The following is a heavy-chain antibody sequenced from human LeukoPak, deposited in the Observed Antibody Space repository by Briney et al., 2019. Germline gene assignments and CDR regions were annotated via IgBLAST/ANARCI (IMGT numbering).Heavy chain of an antibody. D-gene: IGHD6-13*01. J-gene: IGHJ4*02. CDR1: GFTFSRNS. V-gene: IGHV3-21*04. CDR2: ISTSSSYI. CDR3: AKGIAAADLDY. Sequence: GGSLRLSCAASGFTFSRNSMNWVRQAPGKGLEWVSSISTSSSYIYYADSVKGRFTISRDNSKNTLYLQMNSLRAEDTAVYYCAKGIAAADLDYWGQGTLVTVSS.